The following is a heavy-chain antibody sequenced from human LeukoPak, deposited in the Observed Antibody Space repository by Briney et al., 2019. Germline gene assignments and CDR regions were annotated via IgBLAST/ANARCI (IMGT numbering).Heavy chain of an antibody. Sequence: SVKVSCKASVGTFSSYAISWVRQAPGQGLEWMGGIIPIFGTANYAQKFQGRVTITADESTSTAYMELSSLRSEDTAVYYCARDHRPYYYDSSGYYGVDYWGQGTLVTVSS. CDR2: IIPIFGTA. V-gene: IGHV1-69*13. D-gene: IGHD3-22*01. J-gene: IGHJ4*02. CDR1: VGTFSSYA. CDR3: ARDHRPYYYDSSGYYGVDY.